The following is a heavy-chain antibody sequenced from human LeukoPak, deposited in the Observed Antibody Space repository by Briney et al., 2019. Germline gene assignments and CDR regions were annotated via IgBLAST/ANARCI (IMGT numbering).Heavy chain of an antibody. CDR1: GGSISSSSYY. CDR3: ASGDYDFWSGYRRNWFDP. Sequence: PSETLSLTCTVSGGSISSSSYYWGRIRQPPGKGLEWIGSIYYSGSTYYNPSLKSRVTISVDTSKNQFSLKLSSVTAADTAVYYCASGDYDFWSGYRRNWFDPWGQGTLVTVSS. V-gene: IGHV4-39*07. J-gene: IGHJ5*02. D-gene: IGHD3-3*01. CDR2: IYYSGST.